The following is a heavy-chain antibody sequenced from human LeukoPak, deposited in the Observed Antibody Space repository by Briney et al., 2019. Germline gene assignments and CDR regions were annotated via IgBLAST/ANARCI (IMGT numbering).Heavy chain of an antibody. CDR3: AIGVPAYFDY. V-gene: IGHV4-39*01. J-gene: IGHJ4*02. Sequence: SETLSLTCTVSGDSLSSSTYYWAWIRQPPGKGLEWIGYIYHSGSTYYNPSLKSRVTISVDTSKYQFSLKLSSVTAADTAVYYCAIGVPAYFDYWGQGTLVTVSS. CDR2: IYHSGST. D-gene: IGHD3-16*01. CDR1: GDSLSSSTYY.